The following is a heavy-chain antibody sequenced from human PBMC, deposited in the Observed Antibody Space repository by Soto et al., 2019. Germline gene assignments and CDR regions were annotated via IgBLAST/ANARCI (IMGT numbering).Heavy chain of an antibody. CDR3: AKEGFTMIVVAPYYFDY. D-gene: IGHD3-22*01. CDR2: ISYDGSNK. V-gene: IGHV3-30*18. CDR1: GFTFSSYG. J-gene: IGHJ4*02. Sequence: SLRLSCAASGFTFSSYGMHWVRQAPGKGLEWVAVISYDGSNKYYADSVKGRFTISRDNSKNTLYLQMNSLRAEDTAVYYCAKEGFTMIVVAPYYFDYWGQGTLVTVSS.